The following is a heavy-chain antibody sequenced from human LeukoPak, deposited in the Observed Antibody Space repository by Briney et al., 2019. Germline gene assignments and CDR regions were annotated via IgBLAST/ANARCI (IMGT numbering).Heavy chain of an antibody. Sequence: GGSLRLSCAASGFTFSSYGMHWVRQAPGKGLEWVAVIWYDGSNKYYADSVKGRFTIFRDNSKNTLYLQMNSLRAEDTAVYYCARGGRYSGYDLDYWGQGTLVTVSS. CDR1: GFTFSSYG. V-gene: IGHV3-33*01. CDR2: IWYDGSNK. D-gene: IGHD5-12*01. J-gene: IGHJ4*02. CDR3: ARGGRYSGYDLDY.